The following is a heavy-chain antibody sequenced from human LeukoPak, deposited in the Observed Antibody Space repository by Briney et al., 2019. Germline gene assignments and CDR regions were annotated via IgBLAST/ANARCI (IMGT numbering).Heavy chain of an antibody. CDR2: ISAYNGNT. V-gene: IGHV1-18*01. D-gene: IGHD4-11*01. CDR1: GYAFTSYG. Sequence: ASVEVSFKASGYAFTSYGISWVRPAPGQGLEWMGWISAYNGNTNYTQKLQGRVTMTTDTSTSTAYMELRSLRSDDTAVYYCARDHDDYSNYGGVYWGQGTLVTVSS. J-gene: IGHJ4*02. CDR3: ARDHDDYSNYGGVY.